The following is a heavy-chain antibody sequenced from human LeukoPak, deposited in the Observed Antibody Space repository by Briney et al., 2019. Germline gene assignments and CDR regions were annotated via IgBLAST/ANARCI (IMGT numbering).Heavy chain of an antibody. J-gene: IGHJ3*02. CDR3: ASLSCGADCYIPSDGFDI. CDR1: GDSITSDKYY. V-gene: IGHV4-39*01. D-gene: IGHD2-21*02. Sequence: SETLSLTCAVSGDSITSDKYYGGWIRQPPGKGLEWNGSVYYSGNTYYNPSLKSRVTISVDTSKNQFSLKLSSVTAADTAVYYCASLSCGADCYIPSDGFDIWGQGTMVSVSS. CDR2: VYYSGNT.